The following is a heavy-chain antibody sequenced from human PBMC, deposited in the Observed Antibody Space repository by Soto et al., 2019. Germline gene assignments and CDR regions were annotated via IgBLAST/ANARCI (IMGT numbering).Heavy chain of an antibody. CDR3: ARRARPDFYYMDV. V-gene: IGHV3-64*01. Sequence: PGGSLRLSCADSGFTFSSYAMTWFRQAPGKGLEYVSGISSNGVGTYYANSVQGRFTISRDNSKNTVYLQMGSLRPEDMAVYYCARRARPDFYYMDVWGKGTTVTV. J-gene: IGHJ6*03. CDR2: ISSNGVGT. D-gene: IGHD6-6*01. CDR1: GFTFSSYA.